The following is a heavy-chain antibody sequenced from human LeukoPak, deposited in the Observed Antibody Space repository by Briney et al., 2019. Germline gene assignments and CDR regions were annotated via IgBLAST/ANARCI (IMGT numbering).Heavy chain of an antibody. Sequence: GGSLRLSCAASGFNFNNAWMSWVRQAPGKGLEYVSAISSDGGGTYYADPVKGRFTISRDNFKDTLYLQMSSLRTEDTAVYYCVKRPGGIAAPYYFDYWGQGTLVTVSS. V-gene: IGHV3-64D*09. D-gene: IGHD6-6*01. CDR3: VKRPGGIAAPYYFDY. J-gene: IGHJ4*02. CDR1: GFNFNNAW. CDR2: ISSDGGGT.